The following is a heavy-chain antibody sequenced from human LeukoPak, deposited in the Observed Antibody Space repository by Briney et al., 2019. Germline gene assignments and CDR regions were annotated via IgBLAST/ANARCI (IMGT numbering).Heavy chain of an antibody. V-gene: IGHV5-51*01. CDR3: AGAGIAAAGHGYYFDY. D-gene: IGHD6-13*01. Sequence: GESLKISCKGSGYSFTSDWIGWVRQMPGKGLEWMGIIYPGDSDTRYSPSFQGQVTISADKSISTAYLQWSSLKASDTAMYYCAGAGIAAAGHGYYFDYWGQGTLVTVSS. CDR2: IYPGDSDT. J-gene: IGHJ4*02. CDR1: GYSFTSDW.